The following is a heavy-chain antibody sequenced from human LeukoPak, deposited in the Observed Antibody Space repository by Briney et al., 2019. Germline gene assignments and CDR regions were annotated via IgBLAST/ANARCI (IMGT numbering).Heavy chain of an antibody. V-gene: IGHV3-30*18. Sequence: GGSLRLSCAASGFTFSSYGMHWVRQAPGKGLEWVAVISYDGSNKYYADSVKGRFTISRDNSKNTLYLQMNSLRAEDTAVYDCAKLREPFDYWGQGTLVTVSS. D-gene: IGHD1-14*01. CDR1: GFTFSSYG. J-gene: IGHJ4*02. CDR2: ISYDGSNK. CDR3: AKLREPFDY.